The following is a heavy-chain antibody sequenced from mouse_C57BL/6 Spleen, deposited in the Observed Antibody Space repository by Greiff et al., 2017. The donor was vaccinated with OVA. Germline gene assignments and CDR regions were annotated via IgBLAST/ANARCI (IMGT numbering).Heavy chain of an antibody. J-gene: IGHJ3*01. CDR1: GYAFTNYL. CDR2: INPGSGGT. D-gene: IGHD3-2*02. CDR3: ARGAQAEY. V-gene: IGHV1-54*01. Sequence: VQLQQSGAELVRPGTSVKVSCKASGYAFTNYLIEWVKQRPGQGLEWIGVINPGSGGTNYNEKFKGKATLTADKSSSTAYMQLSSLTSEDSAVYFCARGAQAEYWGQGTLVTVSA.